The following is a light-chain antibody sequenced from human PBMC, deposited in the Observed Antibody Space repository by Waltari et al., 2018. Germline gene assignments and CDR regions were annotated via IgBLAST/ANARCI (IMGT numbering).Light chain of an antibody. CDR3: ASWDDSVNGVV. CDR1: RSNVGNSK. V-gene: IGLV1-44*01. J-gene: IGLJ2*01. CDR2: GND. Sequence: QSVLTQPSSASGTPGPTVHISCSGRRSNVGNSKVNWYQQFPGTAPKVVICGNDQRPSGVPDRFFGSRSGTSASLAISRLEVEDEAVYYCASWDDSVNGVVFGGGTKLTV.